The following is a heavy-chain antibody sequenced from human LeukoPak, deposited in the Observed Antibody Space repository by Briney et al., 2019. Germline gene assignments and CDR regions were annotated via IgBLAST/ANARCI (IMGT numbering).Heavy chain of an antibody. J-gene: IGHJ4*02. CDR3: ARRYCSGGSCYSLD. Sequence: VASVKVSCKAPGGTFSSYAISWVRQAPGQGLEWMGGIIPIFGTANYAQKFQGRVTITADESTSTAYMELSSLRSEDTAVYYCARRYCSGGSCYSLDWGQGTLVTVSS. V-gene: IGHV1-69*13. CDR2: IIPIFGTA. D-gene: IGHD2-15*01. CDR1: GGTFSSYA.